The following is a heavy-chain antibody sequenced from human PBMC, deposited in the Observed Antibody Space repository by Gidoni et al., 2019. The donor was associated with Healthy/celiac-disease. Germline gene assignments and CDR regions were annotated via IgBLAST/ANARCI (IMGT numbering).Heavy chain of an antibody. CDR3: AKEHTYYYDSSGFTLSAPFDY. CDR1: GFTFDDYA. Sequence: EVKLVESGGGLVQPGRSLRLSCSASGFTFDDYAMHWVRQAPGKGLEWVSGISWNSGSIGYADSVKGRFTISRDNAKNSLYLQMNSLRAEDTALYYCAKEHTYYYDSSGFTLSAPFDYWGQGTLVTVSS. V-gene: IGHV3-9*01. CDR2: ISWNSGSI. J-gene: IGHJ4*02. D-gene: IGHD3-22*01.